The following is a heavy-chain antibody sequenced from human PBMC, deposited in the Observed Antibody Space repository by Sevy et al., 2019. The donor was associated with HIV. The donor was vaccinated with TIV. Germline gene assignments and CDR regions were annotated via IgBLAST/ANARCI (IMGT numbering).Heavy chain of an antibody. Sequence: KQSQTLSLTCTVSGGSISSYYWSWIRQPPGKGLEWIGYIYYSGSTNYNPSLKSRVTISVDTSKNQFSLKLSSVTAADTAVYYCAREAPYSSSWYGWFDPWGQGTLVTVSS. J-gene: IGHJ5*02. D-gene: IGHD6-13*01. CDR1: GGSISSYY. CDR2: IYYSGST. CDR3: AREAPYSSSWYGWFDP. V-gene: IGHV4-59*13.